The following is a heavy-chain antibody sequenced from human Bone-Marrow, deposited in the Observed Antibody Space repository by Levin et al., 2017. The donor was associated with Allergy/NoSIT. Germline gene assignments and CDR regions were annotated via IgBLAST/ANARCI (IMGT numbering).Heavy chain of an antibody. Sequence: PGGSLRLSCAASGFTFSSYWMHWVRQAPGKGLVWVSRINIDGTSMNYAGSVKGRFIISRDNAKNTLYLQMNSLRAEDTAVYYCAREDKYYDDWTNYYYYYMDVWGKGTTVTVSS. CDR2: INIDGTSM. CDR1: GFTFSSYW. D-gene: IGHD3-3*01. CDR3: AREDKYYDDWTNYYYYYMDV. V-gene: IGHV3-74*01. J-gene: IGHJ6*03.